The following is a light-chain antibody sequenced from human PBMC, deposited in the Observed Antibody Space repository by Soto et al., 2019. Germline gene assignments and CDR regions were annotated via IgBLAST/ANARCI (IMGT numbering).Light chain of an antibody. CDR1: SSNIGAGYD. CDR2: GNS. J-gene: IGLJ2*01. Sequence: QSVLTQPPSVSGAPGQRVTISCTGSSSNIGAGYDVHWYQQLPGTAPKLLIYGNSNRPSGVPDRFSGSKSGTSASLAITGVQAEDEADYYCQCYVSSLSGSIFGGGTKVTVL. CDR3: QCYVSSLSGSI. V-gene: IGLV1-40*01.